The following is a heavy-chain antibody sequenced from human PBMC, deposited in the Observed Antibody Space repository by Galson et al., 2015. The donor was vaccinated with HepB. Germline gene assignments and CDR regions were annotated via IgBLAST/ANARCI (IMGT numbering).Heavy chain of an antibody. D-gene: IGHD2-21*02. Sequence: TLSLTCSVSGGSISRGGYSWSWIRQPPGRRLEWIGYIYHSRTTYYNPSLKSRDTISIDRSKNQFFLRLSSVTAADTAVYYCARSYRGGDCYSDDAFDIWGQGTKVTVSS. V-gene: IGHV4-30-2*01. CDR1: GGSISRGGYS. CDR3: ARSYRGGDCYSDDAFDI. CDR2: IYHSRTT. J-gene: IGHJ3*02.